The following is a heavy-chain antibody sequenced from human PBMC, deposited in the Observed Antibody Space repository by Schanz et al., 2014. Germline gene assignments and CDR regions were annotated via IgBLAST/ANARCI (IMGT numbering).Heavy chain of an antibody. Sequence: VQLVESGGGLVKPGGSLRLSCATSGLTFTSAWMSWVRQAPGKGLEWVAVIWYDGSNKYYADSVKGRFTISRDNSKNTLFLQMNSLRAEDTAVYYCAKGRFGELSAFDIWGQGTMVTVSS. J-gene: IGHJ3*02. CDR2: IWYDGSNK. CDR1: GLTFTSAW. D-gene: IGHD3-10*01. V-gene: IGHV3-33*06. CDR3: AKGRFGELSAFDI.